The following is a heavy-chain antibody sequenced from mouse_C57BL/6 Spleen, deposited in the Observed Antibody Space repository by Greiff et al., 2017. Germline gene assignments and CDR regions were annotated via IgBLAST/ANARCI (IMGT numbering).Heavy chain of an antibody. J-gene: IGHJ4*01. Sequence: VQLQQSGAELVRPGASVTLSCKASGYTFTDYEMHWVKQTPVHGLEWIGAIDPETGGTAYNQKFKGKAILTADKSSSTAYMELRSLTSEDSAIYYCTLLGTYYAMDYWGQGTSVTVSS. CDR3: TLLGTYYAMDY. V-gene: IGHV1-15*01. CDR1: GYTFTDYE. D-gene: IGHD2-1*01. CDR2: IDPETGGT.